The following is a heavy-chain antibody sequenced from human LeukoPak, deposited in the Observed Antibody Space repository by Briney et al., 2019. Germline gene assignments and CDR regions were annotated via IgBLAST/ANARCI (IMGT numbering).Heavy chain of an antibody. Sequence: GASVKVSCKASGYTFSSYYINWLRQAPGQGLEWMGVINPSGDTTSYAQMFQGRVTMTRDMYTSTVYMELSRLRSEDTAVFYCARGVRAGHRENWFDAWGQGTLVTVSS. J-gene: IGHJ5*02. CDR3: ARGVRAGHRENWFDA. CDR2: INPSGDTT. D-gene: IGHD6-19*01. CDR1: GYTFSSYY. V-gene: IGHV1-46*01.